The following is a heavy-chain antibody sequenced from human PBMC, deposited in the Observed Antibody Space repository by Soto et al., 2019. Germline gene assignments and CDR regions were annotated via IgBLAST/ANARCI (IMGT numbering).Heavy chain of an antibody. V-gene: IGHV4-30-4*01. Sequence: VRLQESGPGLVKPSQTLSLTCTVSGGSIYTGDYYWSWIRQPPGKGLEWIGSIYYIGDTEYNPSLKSRLTMSVDTSKNQFSLRLTSVTVADTAVYYCARDPPVETDYFTGMDVWGQGTTVIVSS. CDR3: ARDPPVETDYFTGMDV. CDR2: IYYIGDT. J-gene: IGHJ6*02. CDR1: GGSIYTGDYY.